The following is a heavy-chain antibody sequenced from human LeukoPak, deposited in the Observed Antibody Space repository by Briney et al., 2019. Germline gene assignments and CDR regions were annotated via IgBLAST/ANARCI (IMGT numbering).Heavy chain of an antibody. V-gene: IGHV3-21*01. CDR1: GFTFSSYG. J-gene: IGHJ4*02. D-gene: IGHD3-22*01. CDR2: ISSSSSYI. Sequence: PGGSLRLSCAASGFTFSSYGMHWVRQAPGKGLEWVSSISSSSSYIYYADSVKGRFTISRDNAKNSLYLQMNSLRAEDTAVYYCASPRVHFYDSSRNDYWGRGTLVTVSS. CDR3: ASPRVHFYDSSRNDY.